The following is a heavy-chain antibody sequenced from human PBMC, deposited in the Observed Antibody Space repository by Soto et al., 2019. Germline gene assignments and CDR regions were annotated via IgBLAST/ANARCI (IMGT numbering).Heavy chain of an antibody. CDR1: GGSISSGGYY. CDR3: ARDHSIAARYYYYGMDV. J-gene: IGHJ6*02. CDR2: IYYSGST. D-gene: IGHD6-6*01. V-gene: IGHV4-31*03. Sequence: PSETLSLTCTVSGGSISSGGYYWSWIRQHPGKGLEWIGYIYYSGSTYYNPSLKSRVTISVDTSKNQFSLKLSSVTAADTAVYYCARDHSIAARYYYYGMDVWGQGTTVTVSS.